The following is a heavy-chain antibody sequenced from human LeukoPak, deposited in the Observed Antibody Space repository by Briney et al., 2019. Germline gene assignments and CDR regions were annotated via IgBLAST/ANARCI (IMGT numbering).Heavy chain of an antibody. CDR2: INPNSGGT. CDR3: ASAASIAARYYYYYGMDV. J-gene: IGHJ6*02. CDR1: GYTFTGYY. Sequence: ASVKVSCKSSGYTFTGYYMHWVRQAPGQGLEWMGWINPNSGGTNYAQKFQGRVTMTRDTSISSAYMELSRLRSDDTAVYYCASAASIAARYYYYYGMDVWGQGTTVTVSS. V-gene: IGHV1-2*02. D-gene: IGHD6-6*01.